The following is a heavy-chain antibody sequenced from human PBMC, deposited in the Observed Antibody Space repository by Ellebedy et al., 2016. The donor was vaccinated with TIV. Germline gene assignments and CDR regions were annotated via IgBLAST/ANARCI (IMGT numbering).Heavy chain of an antibody. CDR1: GASISSYF. CDR2: IPNTGNT. V-gene: IGHV4-59*01. J-gene: IGHJ4*02. D-gene: IGHD3-10*01. CDR3: ARDRRGSYDF. Sequence: MPGGSLRLSCTVSGASISSYFWSWIRQPPGKGLEWIGYIPNTGNTNYNPSLKSRVSISLDTSRSQFSLSLTSVTAADTAVYFCARDRRGSYDFWGQGTLIAVSS.